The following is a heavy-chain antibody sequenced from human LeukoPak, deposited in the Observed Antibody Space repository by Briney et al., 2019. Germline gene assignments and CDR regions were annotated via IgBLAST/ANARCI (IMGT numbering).Heavy chain of an antibody. V-gene: IGHV3-7*01. CDR2: IKQDGSEK. CDR1: GFTFSSYW. J-gene: IGHJ6*03. D-gene: IGHD2-2*01. Sequence: GGSLRLSCVASGFTFSSYWMSWVRQAPGKGLEWVANIKQDGSEKYYVDSVKGRFTISRDNAKNSLYLQMNSLRAEDTAVYYCAREDTENCSSTSCYYYYYMDVWGKGTTVTVSS. CDR3: AREDTENCSSTSCYYYYYMDV.